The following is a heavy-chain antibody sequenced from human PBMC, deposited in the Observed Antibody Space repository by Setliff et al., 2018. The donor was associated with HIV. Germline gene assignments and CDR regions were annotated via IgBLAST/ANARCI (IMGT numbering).Heavy chain of an antibody. D-gene: IGHD6-13*01. CDR3: ARDKGIREAASLDY. CDR2: ISPDNGNT. V-gene: IGHV1-2*02. J-gene: IGHJ4*02. CDR1: GYTFTDYF. Sequence: GASVKVSCKSSGYTFTDYFIHWVRQAPGQGLEWMGWISPDNGNTRISQRFRGSVTMTRDRSINTAYMELSGLTSQDTAVYYCARDKGIREAASLDYWGQGSLVTVSS.